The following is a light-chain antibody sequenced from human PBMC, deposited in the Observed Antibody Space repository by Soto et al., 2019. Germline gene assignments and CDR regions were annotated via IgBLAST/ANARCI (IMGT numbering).Light chain of an antibody. CDR1: SSNIGAGYD. J-gene: IGLJ2*01. CDR3: QSYDSGLSGYVV. CDR2: GNS. V-gene: IGLV1-40*01. Sequence: QSVLTQPPSVSGAPGQRVTISCTGSSSNIGAGYDVHWYQQLPGTAPKLLIYGNSNRPSGVPDRLSGSKSGTSASLAITGLQAEDDADYYCQSYDSGLSGYVVFGGGTKLTVL.